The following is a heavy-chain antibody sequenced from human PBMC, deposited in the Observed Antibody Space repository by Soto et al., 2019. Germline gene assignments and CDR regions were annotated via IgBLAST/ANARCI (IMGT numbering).Heavy chain of an antibody. D-gene: IGHD2-15*01. CDR3: AREFKGDLVVVVAARGSYFDS. J-gene: IGHJ4*02. V-gene: IGHV3-9*01. Sequence: GGSLRLSCAASGFNFDGYAMHWVRQAPGKGLEWVSGLSWNSGGIDYADSVKGRFTISRDNAKNSLYLQMNSLRAEDTAMYYCAREFKGDLVVVVAARGSYFDSWGQGTLVTVSS. CDR2: LSWNSGGI. CDR1: GFNFDGYA.